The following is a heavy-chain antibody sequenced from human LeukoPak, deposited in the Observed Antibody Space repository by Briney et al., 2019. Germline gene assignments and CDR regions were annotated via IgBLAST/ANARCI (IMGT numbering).Heavy chain of an antibody. V-gene: IGHV3-73*01. CDR3: TRLSPPPRNN. Sequence: PGGSLRLSCAASGFTFSSYGMHWVRQASGKGLEWVGRIRSKANSYATAYAASVKGRFTISRDDSKNTAYLQMNSLKTEDTAVYYCTRLSPPPRNNWGQGTLVTVSS. D-gene: IGHD1-14*01. CDR2: IRSKANSYAT. CDR1: GFTFSSYG. J-gene: IGHJ4*02.